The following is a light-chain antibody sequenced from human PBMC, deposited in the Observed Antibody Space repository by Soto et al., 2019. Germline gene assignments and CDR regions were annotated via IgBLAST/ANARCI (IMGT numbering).Light chain of an antibody. CDR1: QSVSSTY. CDR3: QHYGSSPTWT. V-gene: IGKV3-20*01. Sequence: EIVLTKSPGTLSLSPGERATLSCRAIQSVSSTYLAWYQQKPGQAPRLLIYGASSRATGIPDRFSGSGSGTDFTLTISRLEPEDFAVYYCQHYGSSPTWTFGQGTKV. J-gene: IGKJ1*01. CDR2: GAS.